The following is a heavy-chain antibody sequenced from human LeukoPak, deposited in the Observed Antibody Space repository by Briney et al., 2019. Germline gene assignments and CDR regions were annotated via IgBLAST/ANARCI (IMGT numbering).Heavy chain of an antibody. V-gene: IGHV3-48*01. CDR2: ISSSSSTI. CDR3: ARDSVPDMWSGYHPTDAFDI. Sequence: GGSLRLSCAASGFTFNSHSMNWVRQAPGKGLEWVSYISSSSSTIYYADSVKGRFTISRDNTKNSLYLQMNSLRSDDAAVYYCARDSVPDMWSGYHPTDAFDIWGQGTMVTVSS. CDR1: GFTFNSHS. J-gene: IGHJ3*02. D-gene: IGHD3-3*01.